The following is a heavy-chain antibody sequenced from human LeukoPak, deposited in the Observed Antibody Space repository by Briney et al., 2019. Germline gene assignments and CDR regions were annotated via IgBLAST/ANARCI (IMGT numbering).Heavy chain of an antibody. CDR1: GFTFDDYA. V-gene: IGHV3-9*01. D-gene: IGHD3-9*01. CDR3: ARGIKHDILTGYYGESGWFDP. CDR2: ISWNSGSI. J-gene: IGHJ5*02. Sequence: QSGGSLRLSCAASGFTFDDYAMHWVRQAPGKGLEWVSGISWNSGSIGYADSVKGRFTISRDNAKNSLYLQMNSLRAEDTAVYYCARGIKHDILTGYYGESGWFDPWGQGTLVTVSS.